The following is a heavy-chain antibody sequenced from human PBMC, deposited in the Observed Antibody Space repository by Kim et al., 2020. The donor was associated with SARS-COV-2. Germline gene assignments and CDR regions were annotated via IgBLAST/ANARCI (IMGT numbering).Heavy chain of an antibody. J-gene: IGHJ6*03. D-gene: IGHD6-13*01. V-gene: IGHV1-8*01. CDR2: MNPNSGNT. CDR1: GYTFTSYD. Sequence: ASVKVSCKASGYTFTSYDINWVRQATGQGLEWMGWMNPNSGNTGYAQKFQGRVTMTRNTSISTAYMELSSLRSEDTAVYYCARLGWGYSSSWFGYYYYMDVWGKGTKVNVSS. CDR3: ARLGWGYSSSWFGYYYYMDV.